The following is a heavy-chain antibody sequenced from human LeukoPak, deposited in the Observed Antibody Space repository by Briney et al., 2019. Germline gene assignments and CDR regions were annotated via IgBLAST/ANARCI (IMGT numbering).Heavy chain of an antibody. D-gene: IGHD3-16*02. V-gene: IGHV3-30*04. J-gene: IGHJ4*02. CDR1: GFTFSSYA. Sequence: GGSLRLSCAASGFTFSSYAMHWVRQAPGKGLEWVAVISYDGSNKYYADSVKGRFTISRDNSKNTLYLQMNSLRVEDTAVYYCGRGGYTDYWGQGTLVTVSS. CDR2: ISYDGSNK. CDR3: GRGGYTDY.